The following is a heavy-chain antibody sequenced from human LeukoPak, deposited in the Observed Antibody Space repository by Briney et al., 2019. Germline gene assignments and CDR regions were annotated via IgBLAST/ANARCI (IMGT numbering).Heavy chain of an antibody. Sequence: VSGPTLVNPTQTVTLTCTFSGFSLSTSGVAVGWIRQPPGEALEWLAAIYWNDDKRYSPTVETRFAITKDTSKSQVLLTMTNMDPVDTGTYYCAHGAVGAHSGFWFFDLWGRGTLVTVSP. J-gene: IGHJ2*01. CDR3: AHGAVGAHSGFWFFDL. V-gene: IGHV2-5*01. D-gene: IGHD1-26*01. CDR2: IYWNDDK. CDR1: GFSLSTSGVA.